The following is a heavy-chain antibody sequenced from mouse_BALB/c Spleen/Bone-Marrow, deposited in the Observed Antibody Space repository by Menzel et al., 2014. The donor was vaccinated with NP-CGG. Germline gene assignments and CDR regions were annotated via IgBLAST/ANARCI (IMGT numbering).Heavy chain of an antibody. Sequence: VQLQQSGPDLVKPAASVKITCTASGFYLKDNYMHWVNQRPEQGLEWIGRIDPANGNTKYDPKIQGKATITADTSSNTSYLQNSSLTSEDTAVYCCTEVQILGSWALDYWGQGTTVTVSS. V-gene: IGHV14-3*02. CDR3: TEVQILGSWALDY. CDR1: GFYLKDNY. CDR2: IDPANGNT. D-gene: IGHD3-1*01. J-gene: IGHJ2*01.